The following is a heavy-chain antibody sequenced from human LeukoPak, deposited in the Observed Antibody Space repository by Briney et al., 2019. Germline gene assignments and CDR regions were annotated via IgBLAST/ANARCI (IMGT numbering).Heavy chain of an antibody. CDR1: GGSISSSSYY. Sequence: PSETLSLTCTVSGGSISSSSYYWGWIRQPPGKGLEWIGSIYYSGSTYYNPSLKSRVTISVDTSKNQFSLKLGSVTAADTAVYYCARTLLGPSSLPSFDPWGQGTLVTVSS. CDR2: IYYSGST. D-gene: IGHD1-26*01. J-gene: IGHJ5*02. CDR3: ARTLLGPSSLPSFDP. V-gene: IGHV4-39*01.